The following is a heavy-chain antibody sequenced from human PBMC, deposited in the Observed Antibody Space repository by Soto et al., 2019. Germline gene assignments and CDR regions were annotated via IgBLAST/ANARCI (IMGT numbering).Heavy chain of an antibody. D-gene: IGHD1-26*01. J-gene: IGHJ4*02. CDR3: ARTVGAAYYFDF. Sequence: AETLSLACTVSGDCMSKYYWCWFRQPAGKGLEWIGRIWTSGSTNYNPSIKSRVTMSIDTSNKHFSLSLKAVTAADTALYYCARTVGAAYYFDFWGQGALVTVSS. V-gene: IGHV4-4*07. CDR2: IWTSGST. CDR1: GDCMSKYY.